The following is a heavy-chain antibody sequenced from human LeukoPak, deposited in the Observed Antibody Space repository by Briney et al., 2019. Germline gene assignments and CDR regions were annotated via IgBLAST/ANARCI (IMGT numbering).Heavy chain of an antibody. V-gene: IGHV4-39*01. CDR2: IYYSGST. D-gene: IGHD3-16*01. Sequence: SETLSLTCTVSGGSMSSYYWGWIRQPPGKGLDWIGIIYYSGSTYYNPSLKSRATISVDTSKNQFSLKLSSVTAADTAVYYCARLMRSDFDYWGQGTLVTVSS. CDR1: GGSMSSYY. J-gene: IGHJ4*02. CDR3: ARLMRSDFDY.